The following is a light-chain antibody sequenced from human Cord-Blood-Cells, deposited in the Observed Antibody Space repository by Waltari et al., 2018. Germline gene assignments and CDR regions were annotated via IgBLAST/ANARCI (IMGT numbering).Light chain of an antibody. Sequence: DIQMTKSPSSLSASVGDRVTITCRASQSISSYLNWYQQKPGKAPKLLIYAASTLQSGVPSRFSGSGSGTDFTLTISSLQPEDFAAYYCQQCYSTPHTFGQGTKLEIK. CDR3: QQCYSTPHT. CDR1: QSISSY. V-gene: IGKV1-39*01. CDR2: AAS. J-gene: IGKJ2*01.